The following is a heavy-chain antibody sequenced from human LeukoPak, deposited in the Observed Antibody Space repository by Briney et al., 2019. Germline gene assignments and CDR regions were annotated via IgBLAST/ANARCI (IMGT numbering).Heavy chain of an antibody. J-gene: IGHJ4*02. CDR2: IYFSGTT. CDR3: TYNRDGYY. D-gene: IGHD5-24*01. CDR1: GDSISTYY. V-gene: IGHV4-59*08. Sequence: SSETLSLTCTVSGDSISTYYWSWIRQPPGKRLEWIGYIYFSGTTNYNPSLKSRVTISVDTSKNQFSLRLSSVTAADTAVYYCTYNRDGYYWGQGTLVTVSS.